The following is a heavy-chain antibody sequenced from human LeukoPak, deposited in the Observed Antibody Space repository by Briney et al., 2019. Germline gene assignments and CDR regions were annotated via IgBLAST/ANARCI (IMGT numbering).Heavy chain of an antibody. V-gene: IGHV1-8*01. Sequence: ASVKVSCKASGYTFTSYDINWVRQAPGQGLEWMGWMNPNSGNTGYAQKFQGRVTMTRNTSISTAYMELSSLRSEDTAVYYCARGRIIYDISTGFVRWDYMDVWGKGTTVTVSS. CDR1: GYTFTSYD. D-gene: IGHD3-9*01. J-gene: IGHJ6*03. CDR2: MNPNSGNT. CDR3: ARGRIIYDISTGFVRWDYMDV.